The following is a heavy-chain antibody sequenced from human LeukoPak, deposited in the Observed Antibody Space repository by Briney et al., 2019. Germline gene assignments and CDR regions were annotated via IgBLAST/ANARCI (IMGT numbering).Heavy chain of an antibody. V-gene: IGHV1-46*01. CDR1: GYIFTTYS. D-gene: IGHD3-10*01. CDR2: IIPSDGST. Sequence: GASVKVSCKASGYIFTTYSIHWVRQAPGQGLEWMGIIIPSDGSTSYAQKFQGRVTMTRDTSTSTVYMELSSLRSEDTAVYYCARGKVVTMVRGVIITYFDYWGQGTLVTVSS. J-gene: IGHJ4*02. CDR3: ARGKVVTMVRGVIITYFDY.